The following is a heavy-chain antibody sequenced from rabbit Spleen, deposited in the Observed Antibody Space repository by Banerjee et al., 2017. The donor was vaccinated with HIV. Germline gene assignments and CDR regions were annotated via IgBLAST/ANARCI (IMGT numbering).Heavy chain of an antibody. Sequence: QSLVEYGGDLVQPGASLTLTCIASGVSFSGSSYMCWVRQAPGKGLEWIACIAGGSSGFTYSATWAKGRFTCSKTSSTTVTLQMTSLTVADTATYFCARDAGSSFSSYGMDLWGPGTLVTVS. D-gene: IGHD8-1*01. J-gene: IGHJ6*01. V-gene: IGHV1S40*01. CDR2: IAGGSSGFT. CDR3: ARDAGSSFSSYGMDL. CDR1: GVSFSGSSY.